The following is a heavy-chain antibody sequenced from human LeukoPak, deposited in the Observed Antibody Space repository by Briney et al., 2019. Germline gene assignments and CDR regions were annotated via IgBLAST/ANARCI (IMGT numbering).Heavy chain of an antibody. CDR3: ARDPGYYDSSGYFPAYFQH. CDR1: GFTFSNYA. CDR2: ISSSSSYI. J-gene: IGHJ1*01. D-gene: IGHD3-22*01. Sequence: PGGSLRLSCAASGFTFSNYAMSWVRQAPGKGLEWVSSISSSSSYIYYADSVKGRFTISRDNAKNSLYLQMNSLRAEDTAVYYCARDPGYYDSSGYFPAYFQHWGQGTLVTVSS. V-gene: IGHV3-21*01.